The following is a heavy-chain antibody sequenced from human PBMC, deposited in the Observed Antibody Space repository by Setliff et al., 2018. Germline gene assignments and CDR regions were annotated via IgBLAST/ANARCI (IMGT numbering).Heavy chain of an antibody. CDR3: ARDSPEMVAPPAAHCFDP. CDR2: LIPMFGTP. V-gene: IGHV1-69*05. CDR1: GDSFSNYA. D-gene: IGHD2-15*01. Sequence: SVKVSCKASGDSFSNYAISWVRQAPGQGLEWMGGLIPMFGTPGYAQKFQDRVTITTDESTSTAYMELNSLTSEDTAVYYCARDSPEMVAPPAAHCFDPWGQGTLVTVSS. J-gene: IGHJ5*02.